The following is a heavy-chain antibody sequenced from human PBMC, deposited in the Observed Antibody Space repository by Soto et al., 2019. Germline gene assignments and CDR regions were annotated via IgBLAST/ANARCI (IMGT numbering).Heavy chain of an antibody. D-gene: IGHD2-2*01. V-gene: IGHV3-74*01. Sequence: GGSLRLSCTASGFDFSRYWTHWVRQVPGRGLVWVSHINSDGSRTTYADSVKGRFTISRDNAKNTLYLQMNSLRAEDTAVYYCARDLSSCSSARCYSYYYGMDVWGQGTTVTVSS. CDR1: GFDFSRYW. J-gene: IGHJ6*02. CDR3: ARDLSSCSSARCYSYYYGMDV. CDR2: INSDGSRT.